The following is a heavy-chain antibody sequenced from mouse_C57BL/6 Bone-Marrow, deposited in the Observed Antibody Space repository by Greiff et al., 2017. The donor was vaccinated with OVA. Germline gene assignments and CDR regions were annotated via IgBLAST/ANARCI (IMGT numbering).Heavy chain of an antibody. Sequence: QVQLQESGAELVKPGASVKMSCKASGYTFTTYPIEWMKQNHGKSLEWIGNFHPYNDDTKYNEKFKGKATLTADKSSSTVYLELSRLTSDGAAVYYGAGEDYGSSYGFAYWGQGTLGTVSA. V-gene: IGHV1-47*01. CDR2: FHPYNDDT. J-gene: IGHJ3*01. CDR1: GYTFTTYP. D-gene: IGHD1-1*01. CDR3: AGEDYGSSYGFAY.